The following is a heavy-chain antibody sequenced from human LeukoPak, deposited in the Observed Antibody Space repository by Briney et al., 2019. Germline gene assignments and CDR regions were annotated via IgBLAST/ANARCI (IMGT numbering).Heavy chain of an antibody. CDR1: GFTFNSYT. CDR3: ARDFPYFDY. CDR2: IDSSSSYI. V-gene: IGHV3-21*01. J-gene: IGHJ4*02. Sequence: GGSLRLSCAASGFTFNSYTLNWVRQAPGKGLEWVSSIDSSSSYIYYADSVKGRFTISRDNAKNSLYLQMNSLRAEDTAVYYCARDFPYFDYWGQGTLVTVSS.